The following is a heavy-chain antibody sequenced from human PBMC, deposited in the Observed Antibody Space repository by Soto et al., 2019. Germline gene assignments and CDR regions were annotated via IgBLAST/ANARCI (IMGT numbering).Heavy chain of an antibody. Sequence: TGGSLRLSCAVSGFNFSSYGMHWVRQAPGKGLEWVAVIWHDGNIKYYADSVKGRFTISRDNSKNTLFLQMNSLRAEDTAVYYCARVSEGGSYYGGLDYWGQGTLVTVSS. CDR2: IWHDGNIK. J-gene: IGHJ4*02. D-gene: IGHD1-26*01. CDR3: ARVSEGGSYYGGLDY. CDR1: GFNFSSYG. V-gene: IGHV3-33*01.